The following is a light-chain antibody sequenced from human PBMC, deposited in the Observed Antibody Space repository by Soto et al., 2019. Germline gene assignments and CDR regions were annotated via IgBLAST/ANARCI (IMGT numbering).Light chain of an antibody. V-gene: IGLV2-23*01. CDR2: EGH. CDR1: SGYVGTYSL. J-gene: IGLJ1*01. Sequence: QSVLAQPASVSGSPGQSITISCTGASGYVGTYSLVSWYQQHPGKAPKVVIYEGHKRPSGVPDRFSGSPSVNTASLTISGLQTDDEADYYCCSYAGSYSYVFGTGTKVT. CDR3: CSYAGSYSYV.